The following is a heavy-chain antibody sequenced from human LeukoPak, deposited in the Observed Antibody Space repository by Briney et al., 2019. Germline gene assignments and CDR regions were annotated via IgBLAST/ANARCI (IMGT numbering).Heavy chain of an antibody. V-gene: IGHV3-11*04. CDR3: ARDFCSTTSCRLDY. J-gene: IGHJ4*02. CDR2: ISGGGSTI. Sequence: LSLTCTVSGGSISGYYCIWIRQPPGKGLEWVSYISGGGSTIYYADSVKGRFTISRDNAQNSLYLQMNSLRVEDTALYYCARDFCSTTSCRLDYWGQGTLVTVSS. CDR1: GGSISGYY. D-gene: IGHD2-2*01.